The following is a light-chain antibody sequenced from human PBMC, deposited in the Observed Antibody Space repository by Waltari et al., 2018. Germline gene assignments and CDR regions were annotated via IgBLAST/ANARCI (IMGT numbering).Light chain of an antibody. CDR1: QSVLYSSSNKSY. Sequence: DIVMTQSPDSLAVSLGERATINCKSSQSVLYSSSNKSYLTWEQQKPGQPPKLLIYWASTRESGVPDRFSGSGSGTDFTLTISSLQAEDVAVYYCHQYYSTPWTFGQGTKVEIK. V-gene: IGKV4-1*01. J-gene: IGKJ1*01. CDR2: WAS. CDR3: HQYYSTPWT.